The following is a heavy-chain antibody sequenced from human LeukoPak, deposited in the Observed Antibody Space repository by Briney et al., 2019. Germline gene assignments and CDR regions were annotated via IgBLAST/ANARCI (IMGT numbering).Heavy chain of an antibody. CDR1: GGSFSGNY. CDR2: IYTSGST. Sequence: SETLSLTCAVYGGSFSGNYWNWIRQPAGKGLEWTGRIYTSGSTNYNPSLKSRITISVDTSKNQFSLKLSSVTAADTAVYYCARTYCGGDCRGYYYSYYMDVWGKGTTVTISS. V-gene: IGHV4-59*10. J-gene: IGHJ6*03. CDR3: ARTYCGGDCRGYYYSYYMDV. D-gene: IGHD2-21*02.